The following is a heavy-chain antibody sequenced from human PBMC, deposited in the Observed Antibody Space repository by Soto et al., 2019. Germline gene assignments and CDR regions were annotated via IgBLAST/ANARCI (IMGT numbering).Heavy chain of an antibody. CDR3: ARKGRIAVDYFDS. CDR2: VYYSGST. D-gene: IGHD6-19*01. Sequence: SETLSLTCTVSGGSISKYYWSWIRQPPGKGLEWIGYVYYSGSTDYNPSLKSRVTISVDTSKTQFSLNLSSVTAADTAVYFCARKGRIAVDYFDSWGQGALVTVSS. CDR1: GGSISKYY. J-gene: IGHJ4*02. V-gene: IGHV4-59*01.